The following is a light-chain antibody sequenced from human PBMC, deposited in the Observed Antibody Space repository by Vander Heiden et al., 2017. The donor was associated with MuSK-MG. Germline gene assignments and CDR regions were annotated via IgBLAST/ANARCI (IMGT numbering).Light chain of an antibody. CDR1: KLGDKY. CDR3: QAWDSSTVV. J-gene: IGLJ2*01. V-gene: IGLV3-1*01. CDR2: KDS. Sequence: SSELTQPPSVSVSPGQTASITCSGDKLGDKYACWYQQKPGQSLVLVIYKDSKRPAGIPERFSGSNSGNTATLTISGTQAMDEDDYYCQAWDSSTVVFGGGTKLTVL.